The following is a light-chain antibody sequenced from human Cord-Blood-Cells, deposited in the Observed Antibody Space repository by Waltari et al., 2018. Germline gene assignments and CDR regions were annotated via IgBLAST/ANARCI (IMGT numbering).Light chain of an antibody. CDR2: STN. CDR3: VRYMGSVISV. CDR1: SGSVSTSYY. V-gene: IGLV8-61*01. J-gene: IGLJ2*01. Sequence: GTQEPSFSVSPGGTVTLTCGLSSGSVSTSYYPSWYQQTPGQAPRTLIYSTNTRSSGVPDRFSGSILGNKAALTITGAQADDESDYYGVRYMGSVISVFGGGTKLTVL.